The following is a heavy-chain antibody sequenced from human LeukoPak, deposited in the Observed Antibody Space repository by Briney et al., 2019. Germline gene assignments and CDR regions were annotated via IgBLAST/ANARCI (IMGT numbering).Heavy chain of an antibody. V-gene: IGHV4-38-2*02. Sequence: SETLSLTCTISGYSISSGYYWGWIRQPPGKGLEWIGSIYRSGNTYYNPSLKSRLTISVDTSKNQFSLKLSSVTAADTAAYYCARLGYCSGGSCYYYYYMDVWGKGTTVTVSS. CDR2: IYRSGNT. CDR3: ARLGYCSGGSCYYYYYMDV. CDR1: GYSISSGYY. J-gene: IGHJ6*03. D-gene: IGHD2-15*01.